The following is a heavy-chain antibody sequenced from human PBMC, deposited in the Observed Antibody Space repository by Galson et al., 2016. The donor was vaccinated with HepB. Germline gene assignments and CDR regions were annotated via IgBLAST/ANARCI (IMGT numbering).Heavy chain of an antibody. V-gene: IGHV1-69*13. Sequence: SVKVSCKASGGTLNYAVNWVRQAPGQGLEWMGGIFPGFYTSDYAQNFQGRLTITADESLSIVYMHLTSLRSEDTALYYCARRLGGPGGIRFDPWGQGTLVTVSS. CDR1: GGTLNYA. J-gene: IGHJ5*02. CDR3: ARRLGGPGGIRFDP. D-gene: IGHD4-17*01. CDR2: IFPGFYTS.